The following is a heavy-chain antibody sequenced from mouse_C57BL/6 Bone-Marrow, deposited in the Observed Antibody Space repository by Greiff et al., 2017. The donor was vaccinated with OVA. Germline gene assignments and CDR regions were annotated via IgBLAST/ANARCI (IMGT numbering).Heavy chain of an antibody. CDR2: IDPSDSYT. CDR3: TTSTTVVTFYWYFDV. V-gene: IGHV1-50*01. CDR1: GYTFTSYW. D-gene: IGHD1-1*01. J-gene: IGHJ1*03. Sequence: QVQLQQPGAELVKPGASVKLSCKASGYTFTSYWMQWVKQRPGQGLEWIGEIDPSDSYTNYNQKFKGKATLTVDTSSSTAYMQLSSLTSEDTAVYYCTTSTTVVTFYWYFDVWGTGTTVTVSS.